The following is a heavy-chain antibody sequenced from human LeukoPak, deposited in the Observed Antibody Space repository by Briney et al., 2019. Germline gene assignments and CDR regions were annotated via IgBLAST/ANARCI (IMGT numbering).Heavy chain of an antibody. Sequence: ASVKVSCKASGGTFSSYAISWVRQAPGQGLEWMGRIIPIFGTANYAQKFQGRVTMTRDTSISTAYMELSRLRSDDTAVYYCARVYCSSTSCYGYFDYWGQGTLVTVSS. V-gene: IGHV1-69*05. CDR1: GGTFSSYA. D-gene: IGHD2-2*01. CDR2: IIPIFGTA. J-gene: IGHJ4*02. CDR3: ARVYCSSTSCYGYFDY.